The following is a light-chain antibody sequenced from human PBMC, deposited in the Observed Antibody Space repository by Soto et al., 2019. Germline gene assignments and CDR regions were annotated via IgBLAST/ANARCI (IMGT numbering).Light chain of an antibody. Sequence: QFVLTQPASMSGSPGQSITISCTGTSSDVGSYNLVSWYQQHPGKAPKLMIYEVSKRPSGVSNRFSGSKSGNTASLTISGLQAEDEADYYCCSYAGSSSSFGTGTKVTVL. V-gene: IGLV2-23*02. CDR3: CSYAGSSSS. CDR1: SSDVGSYNL. CDR2: EVS. J-gene: IGLJ1*01.